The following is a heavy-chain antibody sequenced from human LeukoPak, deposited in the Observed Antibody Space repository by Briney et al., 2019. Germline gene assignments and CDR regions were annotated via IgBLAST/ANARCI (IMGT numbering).Heavy chain of an antibody. Sequence: APTLVNPTQTFTLTCTFSGLSLSSRGVGVGWIRQPPGKGLEWLAHIYGNDDNRYRTSLKSRLAITKDTSKNQVVLTMTNMDPVDTSTYYCAHRDTSVGASRIFDYWGQGTLVTVSS. J-gene: IGHJ4*02. CDR1: GLSLSSRGVG. CDR2: IYGNDDN. D-gene: IGHD1-26*01. V-gene: IGHV2-5*01. CDR3: AHRDTSVGASRIFDY.